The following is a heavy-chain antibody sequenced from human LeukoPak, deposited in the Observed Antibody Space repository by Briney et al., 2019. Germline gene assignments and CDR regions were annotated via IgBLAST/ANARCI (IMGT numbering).Heavy chain of an antibody. CDR1: GFTFSSYS. CDR3: ARLTVTTHNFDY. D-gene: IGHD4-17*01. CDR2: ISGSSSYI. Sequence: GGSLRLSCAASGFTFSSYSMNWVRQAPGKGLEWVSSISGSSSYIYYADSVKGRFTISRDNAKNSLYLQMNSLRAEDTAVYYCARLTVTTHNFDYWGQGTLVTVSS. J-gene: IGHJ4*02. V-gene: IGHV3-21*01.